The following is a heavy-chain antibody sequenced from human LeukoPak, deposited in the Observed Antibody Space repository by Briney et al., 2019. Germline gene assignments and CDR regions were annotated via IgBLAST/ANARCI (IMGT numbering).Heavy chain of an antibody. V-gene: IGHV3-53*01. D-gene: IGHD7-27*01. CDR3: AKTGGPWD. J-gene: IGHJ4*02. CDR2: IYSGGDT. Sequence: GGSLRLSCAASGFTVSNSFMTWVRQAPGKGLEWVSVIYSGGDTYYTDSVKGRFTISRDNSKNTLFLQMNSLRADDTAVYYCAKTGGPWDWGQGTLVTVSS. CDR1: GFTVSNSF.